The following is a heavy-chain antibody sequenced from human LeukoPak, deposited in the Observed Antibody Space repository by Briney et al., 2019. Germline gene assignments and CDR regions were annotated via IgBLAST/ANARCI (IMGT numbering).Heavy chain of an antibody. D-gene: IGHD1-26*01. CDR2: ISPYNGYT. Sequence: ASVKVSCKASGYTFTNSAIGWVRQAPGQGLEWMGWISPYNGYTKYAESLQGRVTMTTDTSTSTAYMELRSMRSDDTAMYYCARVGASYDGLIDYWGQGTRVTVSS. CDR1: GYTFTNSA. V-gene: IGHV1-18*01. CDR3: ARVGASYDGLIDY. J-gene: IGHJ4*02.